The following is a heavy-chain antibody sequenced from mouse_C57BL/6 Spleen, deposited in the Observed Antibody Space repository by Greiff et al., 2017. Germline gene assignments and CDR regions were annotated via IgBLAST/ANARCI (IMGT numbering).Heavy chain of an antibody. CDR2: IWSGGST. J-gene: IGHJ3*01. D-gene: IGHD2-4*01. V-gene: IGHV2-2*01. CDR3: ARNPYEYDGGGFAY. Sequence: QVQLKESGPGLVQPSQSLSITCTVSGFSLTSYGVHWVRQSPGKGLEWLGVIWSGGSTDYNAAFISRLSISKDNSKSQVFFKMNSLQADDTAIYYCARNPYEYDGGGFAYWGQGTLVTVSA. CDR1: GFSLTSYG.